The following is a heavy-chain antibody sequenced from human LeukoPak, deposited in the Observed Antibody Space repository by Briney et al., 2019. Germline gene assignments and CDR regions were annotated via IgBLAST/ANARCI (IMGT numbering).Heavy chain of an antibody. CDR3: AKSGVALAGLYFDY. V-gene: IGHV3-9*01. Sequence: GRSLRLSCAASGFTFDDYAMHWVRQAPGKGLEWVSGISWNSGSIGYADSVKGRFTISRDNAKNSLYLQMNSLRAEDTASYYCAKSGVALAGLYFDYWGQGTLVTVSS. J-gene: IGHJ4*02. CDR1: GFTFDDYA. D-gene: IGHD3-10*01. CDR2: ISWNSGSI.